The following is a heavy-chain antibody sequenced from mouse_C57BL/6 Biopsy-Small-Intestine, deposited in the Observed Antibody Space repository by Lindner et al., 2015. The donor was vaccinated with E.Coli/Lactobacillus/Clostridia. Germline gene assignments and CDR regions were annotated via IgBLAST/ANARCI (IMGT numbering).Heavy chain of an antibody. CDR3: AREYCPGGSCFGVDY. J-gene: IGHJ4*01. V-gene: IGHV1-74*01. D-gene: IGHD1-1*02. Sequence: SVKVSCKASGYTLTSFGISWVRQAPAQGLEWMGWISSYKGDTKYAQKFQGRVTMTTDTSTSTAYMELRSLTSDDTAIYYCAREYCPGGSCFGVDYWGQGTLDTVSS. CDR1: GYTLTSFG. CDR2: ISSYKGDT.